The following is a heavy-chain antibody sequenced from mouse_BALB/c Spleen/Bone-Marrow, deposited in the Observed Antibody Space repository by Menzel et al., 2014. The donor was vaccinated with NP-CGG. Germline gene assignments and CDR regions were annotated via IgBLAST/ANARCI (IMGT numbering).Heavy chain of an antibody. Sequence: DVMLVESGGGLVQPGGSLRLSCATSGFTFTDYYMSRVRQPPGKALEWLGFIRNKANGYTTEYSASVKGRFTISRDNSQSILYLQMNTLRAEDSATYYCARDINDNYNWYFDVWGAGTTVTVSS. D-gene: IGHD2-1*01. CDR1: GFTFTDYY. CDR3: ARDINDNYNWYFDV. J-gene: IGHJ1*01. CDR2: IRNKANGYTT. V-gene: IGHV7-3*02.